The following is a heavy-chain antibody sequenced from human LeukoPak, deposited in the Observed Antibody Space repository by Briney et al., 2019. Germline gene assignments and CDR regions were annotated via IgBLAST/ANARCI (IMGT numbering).Heavy chain of an antibody. CDR2: IYYSGST. J-gene: IGHJ6*02. Sequence: KPSETLSLTCAVYGGSFSGYYWSWIRQPPGKGLEWIGYIYYSGSTNYNPSLKSRVTISVDTSKNQFSLKLSSVTAADTAVYYCARDWRAAAGHYYYGMDVWGQGTTVTVSS. V-gene: IGHV4-59*01. CDR1: GGSFSGYY. CDR3: ARDWRAAAGHYYYGMDV. D-gene: IGHD6-13*01.